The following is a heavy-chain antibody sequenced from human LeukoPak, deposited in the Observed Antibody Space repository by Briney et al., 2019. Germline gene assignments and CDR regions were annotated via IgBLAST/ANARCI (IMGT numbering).Heavy chain of an antibody. CDR3: ARDQKVDAFDI. V-gene: IGHV4-59*12. Sequence: PSETLSLTCTVSGGSISSYFWSWIRQPPGKGLEWIGYIYYSGSTNYNPSLKSRVTISVNTSKNQFSLKLSSVTAADTAVYYCARDQKVDAFDIWGQGTMVTVSS. CDR1: GGSISSYF. CDR2: IYYSGST. J-gene: IGHJ3*02.